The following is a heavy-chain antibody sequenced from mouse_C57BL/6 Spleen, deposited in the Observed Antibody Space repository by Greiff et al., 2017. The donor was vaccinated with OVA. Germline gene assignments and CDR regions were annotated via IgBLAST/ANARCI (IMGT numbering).Heavy chain of an antibody. J-gene: IGHJ4*01. CDR1: GFTFSDYG. Sequence: EVMLVESGGGLVKPGGSLKLSCAASGFTFSDYGMHWVRQAPEKGLEWVAYISSGSSTIYYADTVKGRFTISRDNAKNTLFLQMTSLRSEDTAMYYCARLLWDSSYAMDYWGQGTSVTVSS. CDR3: ARLLWDSSYAMDY. D-gene: IGHD1-1*02. V-gene: IGHV5-17*01. CDR2: ISSGSSTI.